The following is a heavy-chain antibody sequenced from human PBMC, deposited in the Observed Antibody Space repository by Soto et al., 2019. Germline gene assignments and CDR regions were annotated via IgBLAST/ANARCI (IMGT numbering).Heavy chain of an antibody. J-gene: IGHJ3*02. D-gene: IGHD2-2*01. Sequence: GGSLRLSCAASGFTFSSYSMNWVRQAPGKGLEWVSSISSSSSYIYYADSVKGRFTISRDNAKNSLYLQMNSLRAEDTAVYYCARDYCSSTSCYRPDAFDIWGQGTMVTVSS. CDR2: ISSSSSYI. V-gene: IGHV3-21*01. CDR3: ARDYCSSTSCYRPDAFDI. CDR1: GFTFSSYS.